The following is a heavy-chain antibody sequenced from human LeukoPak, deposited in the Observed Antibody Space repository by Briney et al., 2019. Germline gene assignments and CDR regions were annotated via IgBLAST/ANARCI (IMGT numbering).Heavy chain of an antibody. J-gene: IGHJ5*02. D-gene: IGHD1-26*01. CDR2: ISSSSSYI. CDR3: ARACRGSDRFDP. CDR1: GFTFSSYS. V-gene: IGHV3-21*01. Sequence: GGSLRLSCAASGFTFSSYSMNWVRQAPAKGLEWVSSISSSSSYIYYADSVKGRFTISRDNAKNSLYLQMNSLRAEDTAVYYCARACRGSDRFDPWGQGTLVTVSS.